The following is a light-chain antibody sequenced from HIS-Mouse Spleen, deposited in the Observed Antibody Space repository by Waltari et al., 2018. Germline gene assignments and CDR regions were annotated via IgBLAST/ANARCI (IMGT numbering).Light chain of an antibody. CDR1: SSYVGGDNY. CDR2: DVS. Sequence: QSALTQPASVSGSPGQSITISCTGTSSYVGGDNYVSWYQQHPGKAPKLMIYDVSNRPSGVSNRFSGSKSGNTASLTISGLQAEDEADYYCSSYTSSSTWVFGGGTKLTVL. CDR3: SSYTSSSTWV. V-gene: IGLV2-14*03. J-gene: IGLJ3*02.